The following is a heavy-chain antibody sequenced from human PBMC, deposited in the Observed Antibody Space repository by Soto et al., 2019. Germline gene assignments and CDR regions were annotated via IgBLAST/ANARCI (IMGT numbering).Heavy chain of an antibody. V-gene: IGHV4-31*03. CDR3: ARENCGGDCYADWYYYYGMDV. CDR1: GGSISSGGYY. J-gene: IGHJ6*02. D-gene: IGHD2-21*02. Sequence: TLSLTCTVSGGSISSGGYYWSWIRQHPGKGLEWIGYIYYSGSTYYNPSLKSRVTISVDTSKNQFSLKLSSVTAADTAVYYCARENCGGDCYADWYYYYGMDVWSQGTTVTVSS. CDR2: IYYSGST.